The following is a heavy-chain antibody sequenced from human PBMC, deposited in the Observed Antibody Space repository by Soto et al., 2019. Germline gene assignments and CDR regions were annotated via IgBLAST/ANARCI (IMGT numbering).Heavy chain of an antibody. CDR1: GGTFSSYA. Sequence: QVQLGQSGAEVKKPGSSVKVSCKASGGTFSSYAISWVRQAPGQGLEGMGGIIPIFGTANYAQRFQGRVTITADESTSTAYMELSSLRSEDTAVYYCASIGSGSYYSFFDYWGQGTLVTVSS. CDR3: ASIGSGSYYSFFDY. J-gene: IGHJ4*02. V-gene: IGHV1-69*01. D-gene: IGHD3-10*01. CDR2: IIPIFGTA.